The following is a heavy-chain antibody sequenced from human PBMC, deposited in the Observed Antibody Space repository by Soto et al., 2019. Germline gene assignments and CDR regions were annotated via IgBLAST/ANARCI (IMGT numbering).Heavy chain of an antibody. CDR3: ARDIYNGPGSLNYFDS. J-gene: IGHJ4*02. Sequence: ASVKVSCKASGYSFTTHSMHWVRQAPGQRLEWMGWINAGNGDTKYSHKFQGRVTITRDTSASTAYMELSSLRSEDTALYFCARDIYNGPGSLNYFDSWGQGTLVTVPQ. CDR1: GYSFTTHS. D-gene: IGHD3-10*01. CDR2: INAGNGDT. V-gene: IGHV1-3*01.